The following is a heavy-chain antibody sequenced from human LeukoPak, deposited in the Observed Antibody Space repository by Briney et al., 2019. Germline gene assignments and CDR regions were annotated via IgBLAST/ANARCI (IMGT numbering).Heavy chain of an antibody. D-gene: IGHD3-3*01. J-gene: IGHJ4*02. CDR3: TRDWSDWVL. V-gene: IGHV3-49*04. CDR2: IRSKAYGGTT. CDR1: GFTFNDYA. Sequence: PGGSLRLSCTASGFTFNDYAMSWVRQAAGKGLEWVGFIRSKAYGGTTEYAASVKGRFTISRDDSKSIAYLQMNSLKTEDTAVYYCTRDWSDWVLWGQGTLVTVSS.